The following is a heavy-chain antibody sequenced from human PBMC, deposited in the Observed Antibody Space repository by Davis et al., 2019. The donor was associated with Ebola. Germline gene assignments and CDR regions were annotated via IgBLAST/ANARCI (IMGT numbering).Heavy chain of an antibody. CDR3: AREGKYRDESRTFDY. J-gene: IGHJ4*02. V-gene: IGHV3-7*01. Sequence: PGGSLRLSCAASGVTFSNYWINWVRQAPGKGLEWVANIKQDGNEKYYADSVKGRFTISRDNSKNTLYLQMNSLRAEDTAVYYCAREGKYRDESRTFDYWGQGTLVTVSS. CDR2: IKQDGNEK. CDR1: GVTFSNYW. D-gene: IGHD2-2*01.